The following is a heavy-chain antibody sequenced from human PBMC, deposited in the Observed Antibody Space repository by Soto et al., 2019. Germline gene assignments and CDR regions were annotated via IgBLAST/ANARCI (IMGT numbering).Heavy chain of an antibody. CDR2: IWYDGRNK. D-gene: IGHD3-22*01. J-gene: IGHJ6*02. V-gene: IGHV3-33*01. Sequence: GGSLRLSCAASGFTFSTYGIHWVRQAPGEGLEWVAVIWYDGRNKYYADSVKGRFTISRDNSKNSLYLQMNSLRGEDTAVYYCARDQQPYYYDSSGYGIDVWGQGTTVTVSS. CDR1: GFTFSTYG. CDR3: ARDQQPYYYDSSGYGIDV.